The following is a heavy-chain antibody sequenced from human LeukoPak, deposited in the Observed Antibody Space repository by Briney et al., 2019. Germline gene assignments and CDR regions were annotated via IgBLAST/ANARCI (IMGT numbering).Heavy chain of an antibody. CDR1: GFTFSSYG. Sequence: PGGSLRLSCAASGFTFSSYGMHWVRQAPGKGLEWVAFIRYDGSNKYYADSVKGRFTISRDNSKNTLYLQMNSLRAEDTAVYYCAKDRRSTAIDLEVDYWGQGTLVTVSS. V-gene: IGHV3-30*02. CDR3: AKDRRSTAIDLEVDY. D-gene: IGHD5-18*01. J-gene: IGHJ4*02. CDR2: IRYDGSNK.